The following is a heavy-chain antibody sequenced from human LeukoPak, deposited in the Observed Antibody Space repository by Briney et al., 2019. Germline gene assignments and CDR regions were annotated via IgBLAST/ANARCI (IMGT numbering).Heavy chain of an antibody. CDR2: IYYSGST. Sequence: PSETLSLTCTVSGGSISSSSYYWGWIRQPPGKGLEWIGSIYYSGSTYYNPSLKSRVTISVDTSKNQFSLKLSSVTAADTAVYYCARRRVALPLDYWGQGTLVTVSS. CDR3: ARRRVALPLDY. V-gene: IGHV4-39*01. D-gene: IGHD5-12*01. CDR1: GGSISSSSYY. J-gene: IGHJ4*02.